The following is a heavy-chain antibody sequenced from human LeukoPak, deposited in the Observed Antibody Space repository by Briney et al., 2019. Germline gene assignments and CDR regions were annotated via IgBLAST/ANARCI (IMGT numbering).Heavy chain of an antibody. J-gene: IGHJ3*02. D-gene: IGHD1-26*01. CDR2: IYYSGST. CDR1: GGSISSYY. V-gene: IGHV4-59*01. Sequence: SETLSLTCTVSGGSISSYYWSWIRQPPGKGLEWIGYIYYSGSTNYNPSLKSRVTISVDTSKNQFSLKLSSVTAADTAVYYCAAGSGSYYDTTNAFDIWGQRTMVTVSS. CDR3: AAGSGSYYDTTNAFDI.